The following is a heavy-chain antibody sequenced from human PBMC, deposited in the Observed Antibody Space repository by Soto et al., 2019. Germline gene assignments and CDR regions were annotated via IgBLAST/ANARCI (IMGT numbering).Heavy chain of an antibody. J-gene: IGHJ6*02. CDR2: IFHTGTT. CDR1: GDSIIGIYH. CDR3: ARGESCTNGVCYYGMDV. Sequence: SETLSLTCAVSGDSIIGIYHWAWIRQPPGRSLEWIASIFHTGTTYYTPSLKSRVTISVDTSKNQFSLKLSSVTAADTAVYYCARGESCTNGVCYYGMDVWGQGTTVTVSS. V-gene: IGHV4-38-2*01. D-gene: IGHD2-8*01.